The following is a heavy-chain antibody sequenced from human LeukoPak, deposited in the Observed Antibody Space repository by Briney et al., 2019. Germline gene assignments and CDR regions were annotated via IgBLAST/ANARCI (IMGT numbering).Heavy chain of an antibody. CDR2: ISAYNGNT. D-gene: IGHD6-19*01. CDR3: ARDSELQWLVRPDRFDP. J-gene: IGHJ5*02. V-gene: IGHV1-18*01. CDR1: GYTFTSYG. Sequence: ASVKVSCKASGYTFTSYGISWVRQAPGQGLEWMGWISAYNGNTNYAQKPQGRVTMTTDTSTSTAYMELRSLRSDDTAVYYCARDSELQWLVRPDRFDPWGQGTLVTVSS.